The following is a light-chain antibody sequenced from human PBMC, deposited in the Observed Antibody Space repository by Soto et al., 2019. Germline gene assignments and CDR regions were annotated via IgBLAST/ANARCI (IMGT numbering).Light chain of an antibody. CDR1: QSVNSY. CDR2: DTS. J-gene: IGKJ2*01. V-gene: IGKV3-11*01. Sequence: EIVLTQSPATLSLSPGERATLSCRASQSVNSYLAWYQQKCGQAPRLLIYDTSNRATGIPDGFSGSGSATDFTLTISSLEPEDFAVYYCQQRSSWPTFGHGTRLEIK. CDR3: QQRSSWPT.